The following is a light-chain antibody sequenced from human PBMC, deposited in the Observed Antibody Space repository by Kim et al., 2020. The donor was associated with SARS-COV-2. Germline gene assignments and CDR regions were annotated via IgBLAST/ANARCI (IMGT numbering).Light chain of an antibody. J-gene: IGKJ2*01. V-gene: IGKV3-15*01. Sequence: SPGEKANLASRASQSVSSNLAWYQQKPGQAPRLLSYGASTRATGIPARFSGSGSGTEFTLTISSLQSEDFAVYYCQQYNNWPPRYTFGQGTKLEI. CDR2: GAS. CDR3: QQYNNWPPRYT. CDR1: QSVSSN.